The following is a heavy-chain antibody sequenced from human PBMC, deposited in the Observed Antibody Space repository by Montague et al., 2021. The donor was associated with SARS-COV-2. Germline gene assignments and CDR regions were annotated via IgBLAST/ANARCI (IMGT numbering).Heavy chain of an antibody. CDR3: ARDVSWYSSSWFDY. CDR1: GGPISSGGYY. V-gene: IGHV4-31*03. CDR2: IYYSGST. J-gene: IGHJ4*02. D-gene: IGHD6-13*01. Sequence: TLSLTCTVSGGPISSGGYYWSWIRQHPGKGLEWIGYIYYSGSTYYNPSLKSRVTISVDTSKNQFSLKLSSVTAADTAVYYCARDVSWYSSSWFDYWGQGTLVTVSS.